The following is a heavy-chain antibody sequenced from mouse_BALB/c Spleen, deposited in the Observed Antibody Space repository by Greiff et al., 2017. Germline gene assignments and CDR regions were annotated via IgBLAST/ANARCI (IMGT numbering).Heavy chain of an antibody. CDR3: ARVITWYFDV. J-gene: IGHJ1*01. Sequence: VQLKESGPGLVKPSQSLSLTCTVTGYSITSDYAWNWIRQFPGNKLEWMGYISYSGSTSYNPSLKSRISITRDTSKNQFFLQLNSVTTEDTATYYCARVITWYFDVWGAGTTVTVSS. V-gene: IGHV3-2*02. D-gene: IGHD2-4*01. CDR2: ISYSGST. CDR1: GYSITSDYA.